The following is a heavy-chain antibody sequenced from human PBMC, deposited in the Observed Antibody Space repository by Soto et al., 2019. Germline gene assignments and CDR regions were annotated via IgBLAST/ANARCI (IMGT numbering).Heavy chain of an antibody. CDR2: ISSSGSTI. D-gene: IGHD3-10*01. CDR3: ARSAASGTVGWFDP. Sequence: GGSLRLSCAASGFTFSDYYMSWIRQAPGKGLEWVSYISSSGSTIYYADSVKGRFTISRDNAKNSLYLQMNSLRAEDTAVYYCARSAASGTVGWFDPWGQGTLVTVSS. CDR1: GFTFSDYY. J-gene: IGHJ5*02. V-gene: IGHV3-11*01.